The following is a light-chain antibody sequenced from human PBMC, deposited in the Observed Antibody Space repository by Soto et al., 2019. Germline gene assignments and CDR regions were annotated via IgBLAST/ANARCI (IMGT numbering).Light chain of an antibody. CDR2: DAS. CDR3: QQYNSYQLT. J-gene: IGKJ4*01. Sequence: DIQITQSPSTLSGSVGDRVTITCRASQTISSWLAWYQQKPGKAPKLLIYDASALPRGVPSTFSGSGSGTEFTLTISSLQPDDFATYYCQQYNSYQLTFGGGTKVDIK. V-gene: IGKV1-5*01. CDR1: QTISSW.